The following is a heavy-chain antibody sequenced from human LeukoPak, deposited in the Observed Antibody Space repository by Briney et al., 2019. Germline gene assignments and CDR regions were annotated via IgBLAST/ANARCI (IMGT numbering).Heavy chain of an antibody. V-gene: IGHV3-30*03. CDR2: ISYDGSNK. CDR1: GFTFSSYG. J-gene: IGHJ4*02. Sequence: GGSLRLSCAASGFTFSSYGMHWVRQAPGKGLEWVAVISYDGSNKYYADSVKGRFTISRDNSKNTLYLQMNSLRAEDTAVYYCATDPITIFGETDYWGQGTLVTVST. CDR3: ATDPITIFGETDY. D-gene: IGHD3-3*01.